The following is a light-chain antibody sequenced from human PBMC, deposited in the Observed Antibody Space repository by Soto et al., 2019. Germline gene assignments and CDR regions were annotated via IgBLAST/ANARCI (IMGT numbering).Light chain of an antibody. V-gene: IGKV3-11*01. CDR2: DAS. J-gene: IGKJ4*01. CDR1: QSVSSY. Sequence: EIVLTQSPVTLSWSAGERSTLSCRASQSVSSYLAWYQQKPGQAPRLLIYDASNRATGIPARFSGSGSGTDFTLTISSLEPEDFAVYYCQHRSNWPLTFGGGTKVDIK. CDR3: QHRSNWPLT.